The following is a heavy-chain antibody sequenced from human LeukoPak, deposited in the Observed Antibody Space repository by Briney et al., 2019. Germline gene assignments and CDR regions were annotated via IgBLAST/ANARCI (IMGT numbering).Heavy chain of an antibody. CDR2: INPNRGGT. CDR1: GYTFTGYY. D-gene: IGHD3-22*01. J-gene: IGHJ4*02. V-gene: IGHV1-2*02. Sequence: ASVTVSCTASGYTFTGYYMHWVRQAPGQGLEWMGWINPNRGGTNYAQKFQGRVTMTRDTSISTAYMELSRLRSDDTAVYYCARVGYYDSSGYYYWGQGTLVTVSS. CDR3: ARVGYYDSSGYYY.